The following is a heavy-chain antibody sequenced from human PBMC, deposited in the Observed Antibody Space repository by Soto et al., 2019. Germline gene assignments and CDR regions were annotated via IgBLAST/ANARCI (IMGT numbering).Heavy chain of an antibody. CDR3: ARDRQSAYTYGSSGWSDP. Sequence: SETLSLTCAVSGGSISGYYWWSWVRQPPGRGLEWIGEVYHSGSTNYNPSLKSRVTISVDKSKNQFSLELTSVAAAPTAVYFCARDRQSAYTYGSSGWSDPSGQGTLVTVS. V-gene: IGHV4-4*02. J-gene: IGHJ5*02. CDR2: VYHSGST. D-gene: IGHD5-18*01. CDR1: GGSISGYYW.